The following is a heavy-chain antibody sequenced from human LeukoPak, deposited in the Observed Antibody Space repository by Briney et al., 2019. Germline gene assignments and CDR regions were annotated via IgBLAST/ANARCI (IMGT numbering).Heavy chain of an antibody. Sequence: SETLSLTCTVSGGSISPYYWSWIRQTPRKGLGRIGYIFYTGISTYNPSLKSRVSMSLDSPKNQFFLRLTSVTAADTAMYYCARAETLAAIYFDFWGQGRLVTVSS. CDR2: IFYTGIS. CDR3: ARAETLAAIYFDF. CDR1: GGSISPYY. D-gene: IGHD6-25*01. V-gene: IGHV4-59*01. J-gene: IGHJ4*02.